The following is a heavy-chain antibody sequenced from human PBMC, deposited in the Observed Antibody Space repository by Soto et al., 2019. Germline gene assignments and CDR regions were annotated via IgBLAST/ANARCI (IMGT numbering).Heavy chain of an antibody. D-gene: IGHD2-2*02. V-gene: IGHV3-21*01. CDR1: GFMFRSYS. CDR2: ISSSSGYR. CDR3: ARGDTGGGSNRDYYDYGMDV. Sequence: EVQLVESGGGLVKPGGSLRLSCAASGFMFRSYSMNWVRQAPGKGLEWVSSISSSSGYRFYADSVKGRFTISRDNAESSLYLQMNSLRAEDMAVYSCARGDTGGGSNRDYYDYGMDVWGQGTTVTVSS. J-gene: IGHJ6*02.